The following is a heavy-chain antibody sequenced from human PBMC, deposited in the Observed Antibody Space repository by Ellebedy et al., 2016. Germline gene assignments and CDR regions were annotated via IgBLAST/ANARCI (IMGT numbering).Heavy chain of an antibody. Sequence: GESLKISXAASGFTFSNYWMGWVRQAPGKGLEWVSSISASSSDTYYADSLKGRFTISRDNAKNSVYLQMNSLRAEDTAVYYCARGGAGLAAAIDPYDMWGQGTMVTVSA. CDR2: ISASSSDT. J-gene: IGHJ3*02. CDR1: GFTFSNYW. V-gene: IGHV3-21*01. CDR3: ARGGAGLAAAIDPYDM. D-gene: IGHD6-13*01.